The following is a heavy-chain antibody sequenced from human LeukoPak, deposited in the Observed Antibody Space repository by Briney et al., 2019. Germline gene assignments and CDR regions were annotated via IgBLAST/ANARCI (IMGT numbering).Heavy chain of an antibody. V-gene: IGHV4-30-4*07. CDR3: AREGYSYGSD. CDR2: IYYSGST. CDR1: GGSISSGGYS. Sequence: SETLSLTCTVSGGSISSGGYSWSWIRQPPGKGLEWIGYIYYSGSTYYNPSLKSRVTISVDTSKNQFSLKLSSVTAADTAVYYCAREGYSYGSDWGQGTLVTVSS. D-gene: IGHD5-18*01. J-gene: IGHJ4*02.